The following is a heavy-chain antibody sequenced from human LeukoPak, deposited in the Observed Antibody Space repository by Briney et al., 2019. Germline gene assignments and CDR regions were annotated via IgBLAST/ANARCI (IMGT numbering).Heavy chain of an antibody. J-gene: IGHJ4*02. Sequence: GGSLRLSCAASGFTFSSYSMNWVRQAPGKGLEWVSSISSSSSYIYYADSVKGRFTISRDNAKNSLYLQMNSLRAEDTAVYYCARDTISFRVPKWNYFDYWGQGTLVTVSS. CDR1: GFTFSSYS. D-gene: IGHD3-3*01. CDR2: ISSSSSYI. V-gene: IGHV3-21*01. CDR3: ARDTISFRVPKWNYFDY.